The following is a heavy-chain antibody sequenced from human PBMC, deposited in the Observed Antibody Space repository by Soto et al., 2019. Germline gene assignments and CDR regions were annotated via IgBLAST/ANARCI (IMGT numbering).Heavy chain of an antibody. CDR1: GFTFSDYY. V-gene: IGHV3-11*06. CDR2: ISPSSSYT. J-gene: IGHJ3*02. D-gene: IGHD6-13*01. Sequence: PGGSLRLSCAASGFTFSDYYMSWIRQAPGKGLEWVSYISPSSSYTNYAVSVKGRFTISRDNAKNSVYLQMNSLRAGDTAVYYCARNHIAASGTSAYDIWGQGTMVTVSS. CDR3: ARNHIAASGTSAYDI.